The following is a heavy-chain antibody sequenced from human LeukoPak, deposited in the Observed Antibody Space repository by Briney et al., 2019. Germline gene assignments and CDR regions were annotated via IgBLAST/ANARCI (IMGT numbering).Heavy chain of an antibody. CDR3: AKDPHSSGSLDY. CDR2: ISGSGGST. D-gene: IGHD6-19*01. Sequence: GGSLRLSCAASGFTFSSYGMSWVRQAPGKGLEWVSAISGSGGSTYYADSVKGRITISRDNSKNTLYLQMNSLRAEDTAVYYCAKDPHSSGSLDYWGQGTLVTVSS. CDR1: GFTFSSYG. V-gene: IGHV3-23*01. J-gene: IGHJ4*02.